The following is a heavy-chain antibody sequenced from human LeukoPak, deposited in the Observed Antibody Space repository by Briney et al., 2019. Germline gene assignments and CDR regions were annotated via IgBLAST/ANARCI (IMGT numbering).Heavy chain of an antibody. D-gene: IGHD3-10*01. Sequence: PGGSLTLSCAVSGFTLSDYYKSWIRHAPGKGLGLVSYVSSRSVFTNSVGSVKGRFAISRDHAKSSIYLPMDSLTAEDTAVYYCARHHIHSSTGTDYFDYCVQGTLVTVSS. J-gene: IGHJ4*02. V-gene: IGHV3-11*03. CDR3: ARHHIHSSTGTDYFDY. CDR1: GFTLSDYY. CDR2: VSSRSVFT.